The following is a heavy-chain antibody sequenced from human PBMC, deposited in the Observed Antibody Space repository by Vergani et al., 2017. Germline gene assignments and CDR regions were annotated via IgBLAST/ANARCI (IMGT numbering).Heavy chain of an antibody. Sequence: QVQLVQSGAEVKKPGSSVKVSCKASGGTFSSYTISWVRQAPGQGLEWMGRIIPILGIANYAQKFQGRVTITADKSTSTAYMELSSLRSEDTAVYYCARAYYYDSSGYLPFDYWGQGTLVTVSS. CDR1: GGTFSSYT. V-gene: IGHV1-69*02. CDR2: IIPILGIA. CDR3: ARAYYYDSSGYLPFDY. J-gene: IGHJ4*02. D-gene: IGHD3-22*01.